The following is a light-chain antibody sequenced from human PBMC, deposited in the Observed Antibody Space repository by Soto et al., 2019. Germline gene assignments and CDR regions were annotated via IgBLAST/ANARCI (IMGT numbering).Light chain of an antibody. J-gene: IGKJ1*01. Sequence: ITMTQSPSTLSAYVGDRVTIICRASQSISNWLAWYQQKPGTAPKVLIYHASNLQSGVPPRFSGSGSGTESTLTISSLQPDDFATYYCQQYNSYSFGQGTKVDIK. CDR3: QQYNSYS. CDR2: HAS. CDR1: QSISNW. V-gene: IGKV1-5*02.